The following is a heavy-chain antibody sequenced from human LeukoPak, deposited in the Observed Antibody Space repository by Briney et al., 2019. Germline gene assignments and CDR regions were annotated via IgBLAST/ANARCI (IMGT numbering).Heavy chain of an antibody. V-gene: IGHV3-30*02. J-gene: IGHJ4*02. D-gene: IGHD3-9*01. CDR1: GFTFRSYG. CDR2: IRDDGSNK. Sequence: GGSLRLSCAASGFTFRSYGMHWVRQAPGKGLEWVAFIRDDGSNKYYADSVKGRFTISRDNSKNTLFLQMDSLRAEDTAVYYCAKDRDNLTGSFDYWGQGTLVTVAS. CDR3: AKDRDNLTGSFDY.